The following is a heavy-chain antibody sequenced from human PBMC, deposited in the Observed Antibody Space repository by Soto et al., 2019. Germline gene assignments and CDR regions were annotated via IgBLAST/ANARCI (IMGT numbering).Heavy chain of an antibody. V-gene: IGHV4-34*01. CDR1: GGSFSGYY. Sequence: QVQLQQWGAGLLKPSETLSLTCAVYGGSFSGYYWSWIRQPPGKGLEWIGEINHSGSTNYNPSLKSRVTISVDTSKNQFSLKLSSVTAADTAVYYCARGLPYCSSTSCYFRWFDPWGQGALVTCSS. D-gene: IGHD2-2*01. CDR3: ARGLPYCSSTSCYFRWFDP. J-gene: IGHJ5*02. CDR2: INHSGST.